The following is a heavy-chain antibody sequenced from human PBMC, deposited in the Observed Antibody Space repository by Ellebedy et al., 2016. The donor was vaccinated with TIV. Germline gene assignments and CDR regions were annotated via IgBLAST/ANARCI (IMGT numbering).Heavy chain of an antibody. V-gene: IGHV3-23*01. CDR2: ISGSGGST. CDR1: GFTFSSYA. D-gene: IGHD3-10*01. J-gene: IGHJ4*02. CDR3: AKDSVLLWFDPNPPVPHGIVS. Sequence: GESLKISXAASGFTFSSYAMSWVRQAPGKGLEWVSAISGSGGSTYYADSVKGRFTISRDNSKNTLHLQMNSLRAEDTAVYYCAKDSVLLWFDPNPPVPHGIVSWGQGTLVTVSS.